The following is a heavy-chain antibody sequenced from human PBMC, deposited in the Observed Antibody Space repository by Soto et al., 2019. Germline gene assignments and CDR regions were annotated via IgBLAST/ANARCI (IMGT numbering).Heavy chain of an antibody. D-gene: IGHD3-22*01. J-gene: IGHJ4*02. Sequence: GSLRLSCAASGFTFSSYSMNWVRQAPGKGLEWVSYISSSSSTIYYADSVKGRFTISRDNAKNSLYLQMNSLRDEDTAVYYCARDRRYDSSGYAYRYWGQGTLVTVSS. CDR1: GFTFSSYS. V-gene: IGHV3-48*02. CDR2: ISSSSSTI. CDR3: ARDRRYDSSGYAYRY.